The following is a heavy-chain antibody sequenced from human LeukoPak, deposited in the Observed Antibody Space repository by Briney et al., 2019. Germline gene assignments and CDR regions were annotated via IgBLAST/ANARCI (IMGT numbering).Heavy chain of an antibody. CDR3: ARDPTTNWFDP. D-gene: IGHD1-26*01. J-gene: IGHJ5*02. CDR2: ISSSSSYI. Sequence: KTGGSLRLSCEASGFTFSDAWMNWVRQAPGKGLEWVSSISSSSSYIYYADSVKGRFTISRDNAKNSLYLQMNSLRAEDTAVYYCARDPTTNWFDPWGQGTLVTVSS. V-gene: IGHV3-21*01. CDR1: GFTFSDAW.